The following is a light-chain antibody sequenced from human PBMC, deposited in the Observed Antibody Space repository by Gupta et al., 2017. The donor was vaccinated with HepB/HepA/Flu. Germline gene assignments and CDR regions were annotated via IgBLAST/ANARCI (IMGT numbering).Light chain of an antibody. CDR3: QQSDSAPNT. Sequence: DIQMTQSPSSLSASVGDRVTITCRASQTIDNYLNWYQQKPGKAPKVLIYAASSLQSGVPSRFSGSGSGTHFTLTISRLQPEDFASYYCQQSDSAPNTFGGGTKVDIK. V-gene: IGKV1-39*01. CDR2: AAS. J-gene: IGKJ4*01. CDR1: QTIDNY.